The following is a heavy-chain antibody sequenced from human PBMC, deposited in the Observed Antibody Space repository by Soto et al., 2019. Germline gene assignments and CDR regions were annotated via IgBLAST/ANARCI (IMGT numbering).Heavy chain of an antibody. CDR2: IIPNNGNT. Sequence: QVQLMQSGVEVKKPGASVKVSCKGSGYTFTDHGISWVRQAPGQGLEWMGWIIPNNGNTKNAPKFQGRVTMTTDTSTSTAYMELRRLRSDDTAVYYCARLSGVVVGDYWGQGTLGTVSS. CDR3: ARLSGVVVGDY. CDR1: GYTFTDHG. D-gene: IGHD2-15*01. J-gene: IGHJ4*02. V-gene: IGHV1-18*01.